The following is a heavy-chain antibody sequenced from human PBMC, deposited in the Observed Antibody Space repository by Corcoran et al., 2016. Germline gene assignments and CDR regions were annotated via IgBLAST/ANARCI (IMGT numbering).Heavy chain of an antibody. CDR3: ARGGYCTNGVCYPRDY. V-gene: IGHV4-34*01. Sequence: QVQLQQWGAGLLKPSETLSLTCAVYGGSFSGYYWSWIRQPPGKGLEWIGEINHSGSTNYNPSLKSRVTISVDTSKNQFSLKLSSVTAADTAVYYCARGGYCTNGVCYPRDYWGHGTLVTVSS. CDR2: INHSGST. J-gene: IGHJ4*01. D-gene: IGHD2-8*01. CDR1: GGSFSGYY.